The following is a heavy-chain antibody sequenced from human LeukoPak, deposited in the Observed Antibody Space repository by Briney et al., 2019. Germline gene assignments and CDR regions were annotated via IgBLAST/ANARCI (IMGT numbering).Heavy chain of an antibody. Sequence: GGSLRLSCAASGFTFRNYGMNWVRQAPGKGLEWVSGISPSGGGTYYADSVKGRFTISRDNSKNTLYLQMNSLRAEDTAVYYCAKGGAYCGGDCYSMLYWGQGTLVTVSS. CDR1: GFTFRNYG. CDR3: AKGGAYCGGDCYSMLY. V-gene: IGHV3-23*01. J-gene: IGHJ4*02. D-gene: IGHD2-21*02. CDR2: ISPSGGGT.